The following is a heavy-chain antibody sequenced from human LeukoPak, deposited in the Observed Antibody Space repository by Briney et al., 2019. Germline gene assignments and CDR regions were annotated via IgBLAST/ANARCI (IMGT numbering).Heavy chain of an antibody. CDR3: AKDDRLSSGYGSSDY. Sequence: GGSLRLSCAASGFTFSSYAMSWVRQAPGKGLEWVSAISGSTSSTYYADSVKGRFTISRDNSKNTLYLQMNSLRAEDTAVYYCAKDDRLSSGYGSSDYWGQGTLVTVSS. V-gene: IGHV3-23*01. CDR1: GFTFSSYA. J-gene: IGHJ4*02. CDR2: ISGSTSST. D-gene: IGHD3-10*01.